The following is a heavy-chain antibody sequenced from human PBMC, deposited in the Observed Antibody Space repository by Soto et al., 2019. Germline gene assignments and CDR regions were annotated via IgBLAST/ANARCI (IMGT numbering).Heavy chain of an antibody. V-gene: IGHV3-48*02. Sequence: LRLSCAASGFTFSSYSMNWVRQAPGKGLEWVSYISSSSSTIYYADSVKGRFTISRDNAKNSLYLQMNSLRDEDTAVYYCARHPHYDFWSGYRAYAYYYYYGMDVWGQGTTVTVSS. CDR2: ISSSSSTI. D-gene: IGHD3-3*01. CDR1: GFTFSSYS. CDR3: ARHPHYDFWSGYRAYAYYYYYGMDV. J-gene: IGHJ6*02.